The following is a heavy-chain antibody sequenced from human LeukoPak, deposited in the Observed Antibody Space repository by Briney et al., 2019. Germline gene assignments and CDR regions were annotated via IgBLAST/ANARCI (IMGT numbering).Heavy chain of an antibody. J-gene: IGHJ4*02. CDR1: GGSISSSSYY. V-gene: IGHV4-39*07. D-gene: IGHD2-15*01. CDR2: IYYSGST. Sequence: SETLSLTCTVSGGSISSSSYYWGWIRQPPGKGLEWIGSIYYSGSTYYNPSLKSRVTISVDTSKNQFSLKLSSVTAADTAVYYCARDLKESYCSGGSCDFYDYWGQGTLVTVSS. CDR3: ARDLKESYCSGGSCDFYDY.